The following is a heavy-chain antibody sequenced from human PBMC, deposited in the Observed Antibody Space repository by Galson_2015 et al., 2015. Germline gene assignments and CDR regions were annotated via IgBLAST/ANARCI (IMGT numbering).Heavy chain of an antibody. J-gene: IGHJ4*02. Sequence: SLRLSCAASGFTFSSYAMHWVRQAPGKGLEWVAVISYDGSNKYYADSVKGRFTISRDNSKNTLYPQMNSLRAEDTAVYYCAKNSDSSGWYRGNFDYWGQGTLVTVSS. D-gene: IGHD6-19*01. V-gene: IGHV3-30-3*02. CDR1: GFTFSSYA. CDR2: ISYDGSNK. CDR3: AKNSDSSGWYRGNFDY.